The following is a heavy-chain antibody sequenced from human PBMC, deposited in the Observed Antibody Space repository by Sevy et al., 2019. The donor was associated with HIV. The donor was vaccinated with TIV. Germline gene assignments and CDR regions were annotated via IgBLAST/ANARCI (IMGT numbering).Heavy chain of an antibody. Sequence: SETLSLTCTVSGGSISSSTYYWGWIRQPPEKGLEWIGNIYYSGSTYYNPSLRSRVTISVDTSHNQFSLRLSSVTAADTAVYFCARQVAARNMITSGGVIVPWSRGTYLSDSWGQGTPVTVSS. V-gene: IGHV4-39*01. CDR2: IYYSGST. CDR3: ARQVAARNMITSGGVIVPWSRGTYLSDS. J-gene: IGHJ4*02. CDR1: GGSISSSTYY. D-gene: IGHD3-16*02.